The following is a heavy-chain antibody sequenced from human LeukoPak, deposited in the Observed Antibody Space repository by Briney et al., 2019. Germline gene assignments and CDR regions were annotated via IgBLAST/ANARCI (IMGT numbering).Heavy chain of an antibody. V-gene: IGHV4-61*01. Sequence: SETLSLTCTVSGRSVSSGSYYSSWIRQPPGKGLEWIGYIYYIGSTNYNPSLKSRVTISVATYKNQFSLKLSSVTAADTAVYSCARDLGGMVHFDYWGQGTLVTVSS. CDR3: ARDLGGMVHFDY. CDR2: IYYIGST. CDR1: GRSVSSGSYY. D-gene: IGHD3-16*01. J-gene: IGHJ4*02.